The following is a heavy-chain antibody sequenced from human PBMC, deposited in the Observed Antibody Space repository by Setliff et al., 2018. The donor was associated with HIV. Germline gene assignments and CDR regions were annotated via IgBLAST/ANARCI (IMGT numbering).Heavy chain of an antibody. V-gene: IGHV4-39*01. CDR2: FYYSGST. J-gene: IGHJ5*02. Sequence: PSETLSLTCVVSGDSISRSRYYWGWIRQPPGKGLEWIGSFYYSGSTSYNPSLKSRVTISGDTSKNQVSLKLTSVTAADTGLYYCARVKSIKTTLVRLWPRFDLWGQGTQVTVSS. CDR3: ARVKSIKTTLVRLWPRFDL. CDR1: GDSISRSRYY. D-gene: IGHD3-10*01.